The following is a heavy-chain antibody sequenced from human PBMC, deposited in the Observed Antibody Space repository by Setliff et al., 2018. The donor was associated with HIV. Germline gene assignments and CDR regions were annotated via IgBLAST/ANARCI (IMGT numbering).Heavy chain of an antibody. CDR2: IYYTGTT. V-gene: IGHV4-59*01. Sequence: SETLSLTCTVSRGSISRYYWSWIRQPPGKGLEWIGYIYYTGTTKYNPSLKSRVTMSVGTSKSKLSLKLSSLTAADTAVYYCARDRPPSTVDMLGAFDRWGQGTMVTVSS. CDR1: RGSISRYY. CDR3: ARDRPPSTVDMLGAFDR. D-gene: IGHD4-17*01. J-gene: IGHJ3*02.